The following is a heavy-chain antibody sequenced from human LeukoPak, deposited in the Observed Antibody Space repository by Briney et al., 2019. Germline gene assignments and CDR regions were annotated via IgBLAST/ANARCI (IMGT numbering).Heavy chain of an antibody. CDR1: GGSISSGDYY. V-gene: IGHV4-30-4*01. D-gene: IGHD4-17*01. Sequence: PSETLSLTCTVSGGSISSGDYYWSWIRQPPGKGLEWIGYIYYSGSTYYNPSLKSRATISVDTSKNQFSLKLSSVTAADTAVYYCARGSDYGDPIPFDYWGQGTLVTVSS. J-gene: IGHJ4*02. CDR2: IYYSGST. CDR3: ARGSDYGDPIPFDY.